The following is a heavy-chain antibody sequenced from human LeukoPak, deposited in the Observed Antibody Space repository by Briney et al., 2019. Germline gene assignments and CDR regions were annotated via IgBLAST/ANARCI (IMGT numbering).Heavy chain of an antibody. V-gene: IGHV1-3*01. CDR1: GYTFTSYA. Sequence: ASVKVSCKASGYTFTSYAMHWVRQAPGQRLEWVGWINAGNGNTKYSQKFQGRVTITRDTSASTAYMELSSLRSEDTAVYYCATGSGSYYIALQHWGQGTLATVSS. CDR3: ATGSGSYYIALQH. J-gene: IGHJ1*01. D-gene: IGHD3-10*01. CDR2: INAGNGNT.